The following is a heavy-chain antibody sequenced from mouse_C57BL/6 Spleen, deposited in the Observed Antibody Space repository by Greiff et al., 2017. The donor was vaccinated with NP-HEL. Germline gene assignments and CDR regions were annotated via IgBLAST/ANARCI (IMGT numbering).Heavy chain of an antibody. J-gene: IGHJ4*01. CDR2: INPNNGGT. V-gene: IGHV1-22*01. CDR3: ARKLLNAMDY. D-gene: IGHD2-1*01. CDR1: GYTFTDYN. Sequence: EVMLVESGPELVKPGASVKMSCKASGYTFTDYNMHWVKQSHGKSLEWIGYINPNNGGTSYNQKFKGKATLTVNKSSSTAYMELRSLTSEDSAVYYCARKLLNAMDYWGQGTSVTVSS.